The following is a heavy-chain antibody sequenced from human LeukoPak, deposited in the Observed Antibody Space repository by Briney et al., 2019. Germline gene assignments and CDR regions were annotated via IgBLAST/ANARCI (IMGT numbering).Heavy chain of an antibody. CDR1: GYTFTSYG. J-gene: IGHJ4*02. Sequence: ASVKVSCKASGYTFTSYGISWVRQAPGQGLEWMGWISAYNGNTNYAQKLQGRVTMTTDTSTSTAYMELRSLRSDDTAVYYCARDAGLRVTPSTTIDYWGQGTLVTVSS. V-gene: IGHV1-18*01. CDR2: ISAYNGNT. D-gene: IGHD2-21*02. CDR3: ARDAGLRVTPSTTIDY.